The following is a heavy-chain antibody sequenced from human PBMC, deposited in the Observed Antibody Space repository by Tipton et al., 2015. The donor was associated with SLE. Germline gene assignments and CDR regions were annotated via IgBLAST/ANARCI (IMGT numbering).Heavy chain of an antibody. D-gene: IGHD1-26*01. CDR2: INSDGSST. V-gene: IGHV3-74*01. Sequence: LRLSCAASGFTFSSYWMHWVRQAPGKGLVWVSRINSDGSSTSYADSVKGRFTISRDNAKNTLYLQMNSLRAEDTAVYYCAKDGVEWDPNAFDIWGQGTMVTVSS. CDR1: GFTFSSYW. CDR3: AKDGVEWDPNAFDI. J-gene: IGHJ3*02.